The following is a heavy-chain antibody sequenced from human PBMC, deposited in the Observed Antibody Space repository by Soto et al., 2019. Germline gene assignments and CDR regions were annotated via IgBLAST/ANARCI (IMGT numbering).Heavy chain of an antibody. V-gene: IGHV3-7*03. Sequence: EVQLVESGGGLVQPGGSLRLSCASSGFTFSSYWMRWVRQAPGKGLEWVANIRPDGKEKYYVDSVKGRFTISRDNAKHSPHLEMNSLGAEDTAVYYCARDRDWALDYWGQGALVTVSS. J-gene: IGHJ4*02. CDR3: ARDRDWALDY. D-gene: IGHD3-9*01. CDR1: GFTFSSYW. CDR2: IRPDGKEK.